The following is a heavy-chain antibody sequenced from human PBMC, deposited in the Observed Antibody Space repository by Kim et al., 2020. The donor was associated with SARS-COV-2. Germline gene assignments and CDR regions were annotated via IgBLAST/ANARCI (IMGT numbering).Heavy chain of an antibody. J-gene: IGHJ1*01. CDR2: ISGSGGST. CDR3: ARKSITMIVVVSGYFQH. D-gene: IGHD3-22*01. Sequence: GGSLRLSCAASGFTFSSYAMSWVRQAPGKGLEWVSAISGSGGSTYYADSVKGRFTISRDNSKNTLYLQMNSLRAEDTAVYYCARKSITMIVVVSGYFQHWGQGTLVTVSS. V-gene: IGHV3-23*01. CDR1: GFTFSSYA.